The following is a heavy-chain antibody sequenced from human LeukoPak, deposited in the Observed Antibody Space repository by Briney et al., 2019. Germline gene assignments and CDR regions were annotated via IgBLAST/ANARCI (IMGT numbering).Heavy chain of an antibody. CDR2: IYPGDSDT. CDR1: GYSFTSYW. V-gene: IGHV5-51*01. D-gene: IGHD5-12*01. CDR3: ARLPLGYSGYAWTDP. Sequence: GESLQISCKGSGYSFTSYWIGWVRPMPGKGLEWMGIIYPGDSDTRYSPSFQGQVTISADKSISTAYLQWSSLKASDTAMYYCARLPLGYSGYAWTDPWGQGTLVTVSS. J-gene: IGHJ5*02.